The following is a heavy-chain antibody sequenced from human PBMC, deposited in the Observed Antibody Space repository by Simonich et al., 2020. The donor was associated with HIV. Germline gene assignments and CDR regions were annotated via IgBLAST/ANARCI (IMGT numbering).Heavy chain of an antibody. V-gene: IGHV3-7*01. CDR3: ARDNSD. Sequence: EVQRVESGGGLVQPGGSLRLSCAASGFTFGRHWMSWVGKAPGKRLEGVANRKKDGSGEYYVDSVKGLFTISRDNAKNSLYLEMNSLRVEDTAVYYCARDNSDWGQGTQVTVSS. J-gene: IGHJ3*01. CDR1: GFTFGRHW. CDR2: RKKDGSGE. D-gene: IGHD4-4*01.